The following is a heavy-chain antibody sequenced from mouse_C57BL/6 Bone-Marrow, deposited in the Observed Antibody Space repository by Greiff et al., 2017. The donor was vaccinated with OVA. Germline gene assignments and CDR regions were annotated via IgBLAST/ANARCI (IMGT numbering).Heavy chain of an antibody. J-gene: IGHJ4*01. CDR1: GFSLTSDG. V-gene: IGHV2-2*01. Sequence: VQLQQSGPGLVQPSQSLSITCTVSGFSLTSDGVHWVRQSPGTGLEWLGVIWSGGSTDYNAAFISRLSISKDNSKSQVFFKMNSLQADDTAIYYCARKKAGNSDYAMGYWGQGTSVTVAS. D-gene: IGHD2-1*01. CDR2: IWSGGST. CDR3: ARKKAGNSDYAMGY.